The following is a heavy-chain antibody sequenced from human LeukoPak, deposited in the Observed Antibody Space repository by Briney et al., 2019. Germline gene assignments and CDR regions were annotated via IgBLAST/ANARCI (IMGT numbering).Heavy chain of an antibody. J-gene: IGHJ4*02. CDR1: GGSISSSSYY. CDR3: ARPDSSSWHFDY. D-gene: IGHD6-13*01. Sequence: PSETLSLTCTVSGGSISSSSYYWGWIRQPPGKGLEWFGSIYYSGSTYYNPSLKSRVTISVDTSKDQFSLKLSSVTAADTAVYYCARPDSSSWHFDYWGQGTLVTVSS. CDR2: IYYSGST. V-gene: IGHV4-39*07.